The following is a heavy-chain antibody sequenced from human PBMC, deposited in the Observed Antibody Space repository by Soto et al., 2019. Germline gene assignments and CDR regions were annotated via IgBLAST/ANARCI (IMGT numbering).Heavy chain of an antibody. Sequence: PSETLSLTCTVSGGSISSGGYYWSWIRQHPGKGLEWIGFFYYSGSTYYNPSLKSRITISVDTSKNQCSLKLSSVTAADTAVYYCARHDPGYYFHYWGQGTLVTVSS. CDR1: GGSISSGGYY. V-gene: IGHV4-31*03. D-gene: IGHD3-10*01. CDR3: ARHDPGYYFHY. CDR2: FYYSGST. J-gene: IGHJ4*02.